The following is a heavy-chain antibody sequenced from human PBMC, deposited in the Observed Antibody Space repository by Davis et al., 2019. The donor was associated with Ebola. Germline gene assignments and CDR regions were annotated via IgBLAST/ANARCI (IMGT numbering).Heavy chain of an antibody. CDR2: IKQDGSET. V-gene: IGHV3-7*01. CDR3: ARALGGEDD. CDR1: GFTFSSYA. Sequence: GESLKISCAASGFTFSSYAMHWVRQAPGKGLEWVANIKQDGSETYYVDSVKGRFTISRDNAKNSLYLQMNSLRAEDMAVYYCARALGGEDDWGQGTLVTVSS. D-gene: IGHD3-16*01. J-gene: IGHJ4*02.